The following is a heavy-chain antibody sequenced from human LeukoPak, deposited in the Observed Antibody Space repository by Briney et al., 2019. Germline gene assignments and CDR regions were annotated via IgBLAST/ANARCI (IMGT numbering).Heavy chain of an antibody. V-gene: IGHV3-7*01. CDR2: IHEDGSQI. CDR1: GFTFSSYW. J-gene: IGHJ5*02. CDR3: ARVSRLRNPRTLDL. Sequence: PGGSLRLSCAASGFTFSSYWMTWVRQAPGKGLEWVANIHEDGSQIYYVDSVKGRFTISRDNAKNSLHLQMSSLRVEDTALYYCARVSRLRNPRTLDLWGQGTLVTVSS. D-gene: IGHD3-16*02.